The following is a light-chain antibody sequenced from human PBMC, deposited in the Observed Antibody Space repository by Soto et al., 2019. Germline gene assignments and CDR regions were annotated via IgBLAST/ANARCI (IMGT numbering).Light chain of an antibody. CDR3: QSYDSTLRGLVA. Sequence: QSVLTQPPSVSGAPGQRVTISCTGSSSNIGATSDVHWYQQLPGAAPKLLIYGNNNRPSGVPARFSGSQSGPPASLALTGLQVEDEADYYCQSYDSTLRGLVAFGGGTKLTVL. CDR1: SSNIGATSD. V-gene: IGLV1-40*01. CDR2: GNN. J-gene: IGLJ2*01.